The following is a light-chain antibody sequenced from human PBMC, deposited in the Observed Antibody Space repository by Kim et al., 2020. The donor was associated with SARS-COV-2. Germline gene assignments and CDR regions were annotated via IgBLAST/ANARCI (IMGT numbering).Light chain of an antibody. CDR2: KAS. V-gene: IGKV1-5*03. J-gene: IGKJ1*01. CDR1: QGISNL. Sequence: ASVGDKITVTCRSSQGISNLLAWYLQKPGKAPKLLIYKASSLESGVPSRFSGSGSGTEFTLTISSLQPDDFATYYCQQYNSYPWTFGQGTKVDIK. CDR3: QQYNSYPWT.